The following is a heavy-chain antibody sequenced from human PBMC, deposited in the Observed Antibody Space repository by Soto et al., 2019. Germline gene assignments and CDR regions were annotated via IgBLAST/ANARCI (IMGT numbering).Heavy chain of an antibody. CDR3: AKEKDRIFDY. CDR2: ITWDAGSA. Sequence: EVQLVVSGGLVVRPGGSLRLSCAGSGFTFDDHTMHWVRHAPGKGLEWVSLITWDAGSAFYADSVRGRFTISRDNSKYSIYLQMNSRRTEDSALYYCAKEKDRIFDYWGRGTPVTVS. J-gene: IGHJ4*02. CDR1: GFTFDDHT. V-gene: IGHV3-43*01.